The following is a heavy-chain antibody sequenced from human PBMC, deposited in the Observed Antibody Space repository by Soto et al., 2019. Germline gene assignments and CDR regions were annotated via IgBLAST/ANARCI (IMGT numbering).Heavy chain of an antibody. Sequence: SETLSLTCTVSGGSISSGGYYWSWIRQHPGKGLEWIGYIYYSGSTYYNPSLKSRVTISVDTSKNQFSLKLSSVTAADTAVYYCARIRFLEWSDYYYGMDVWGQGTTVTVSS. CDR3: ARIRFLEWSDYYYGMDV. CDR2: IYYSGST. V-gene: IGHV4-31*03. J-gene: IGHJ6*02. D-gene: IGHD3-3*01. CDR1: GGSISSGGYY.